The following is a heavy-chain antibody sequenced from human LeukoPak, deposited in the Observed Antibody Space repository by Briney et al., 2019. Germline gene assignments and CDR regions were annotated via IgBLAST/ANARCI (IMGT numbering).Heavy chain of an antibody. D-gene: IGHD3-22*01. J-gene: IGHJ4*02. CDR2: INGSGGST. CDR1: GFTFSSYA. V-gene: IGHV3-23*01. Sequence: GGSLRLSCAASGFTFSSYAMSWVRQAPGTGLEWGSAINGSGGSTSYADSAKGRFTISRDNSKNTLYLQMNRLRAEDTAVYYCAKYNYYDSSGYNWGQGTLVTVSS. CDR3: AKYNYYDSSGYN.